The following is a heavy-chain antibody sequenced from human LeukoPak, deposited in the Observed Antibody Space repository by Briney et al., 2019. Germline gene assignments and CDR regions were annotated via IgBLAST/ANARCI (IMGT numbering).Heavy chain of an antibody. J-gene: IGHJ6*03. CDR2: IYRSGST. D-gene: IGHD1-26*01. V-gene: IGHV4-38-2*02. CDR3: ARDPGGSNRYYYYYYMDV. Sequence: SETLSLTCTVSGYSISSGYYWGWIRRPPGKGLEWIGSIYRSGSTYYNPSLKSRVTISVDTSKNQFSLKLSSVTAADTAVYYCARDPGGSNRYYYYYYMDVWGKGTTVTVSS. CDR1: GYSISSGYY.